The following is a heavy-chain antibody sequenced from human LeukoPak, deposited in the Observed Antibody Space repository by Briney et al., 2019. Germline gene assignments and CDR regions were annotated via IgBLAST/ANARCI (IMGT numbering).Heavy chain of an antibody. CDR1: GFTFSSYS. CDR2: ISSSSSHI. V-gene: IGHV3-21*01. Sequence: GGSLRLSCAASGFTFSSYSMNWVRQAPGKGLEWVSSISSSSSHIYYADSVKGRFTISRDNAKNSLYLQMNSLRAEDTAVYYCARDPPYSSSPIDYWGQGTLVTVSS. J-gene: IGHJ4*02. CDR3: ARDPPYSSSPIDY. D-gene: IGHD6-6*01.